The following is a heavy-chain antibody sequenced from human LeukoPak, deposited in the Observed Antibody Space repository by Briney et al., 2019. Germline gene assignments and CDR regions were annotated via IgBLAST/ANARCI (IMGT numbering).Heavy chain of an antibody. CDR1: GFTVSAYA. D-gene: IGHD1-14*01. Sequence: GGSLRLSCAASGFTVSAYAMAWVRQAPGKGLEWVSTIYDDNTYYADSVKGRFAISTDNSKNTLYLQMNSLRVEDTAVYYCDRRDYWGQGTLVTVSS. CDR3: DRRDY. V-gene: IGHV3-23*01. CDR2: IYDDNT. J-gene: IGHJ4*02.